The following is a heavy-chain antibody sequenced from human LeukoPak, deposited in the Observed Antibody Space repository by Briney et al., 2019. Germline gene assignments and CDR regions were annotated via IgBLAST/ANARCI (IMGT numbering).Heavy chain of an antibody. Sequence: ASVKVSCKASGYTFTSYDIDWVRQATGQGLEWMGWMNPNSGNTGYAQKFQGRVTMTRNTSISTAYMELSSLRSEDTAVYYCARWDYSSSWYYFDYWGQGTLVTVSS. J-gene: IGHJ4*02. V-gene: IGHV1-8*01. CDR2: MNPNSGNT. CDR1: GYTFTSYD. CDR3: ARWDYSSSWYYFDY. D-gene: IGHD6-13*01.